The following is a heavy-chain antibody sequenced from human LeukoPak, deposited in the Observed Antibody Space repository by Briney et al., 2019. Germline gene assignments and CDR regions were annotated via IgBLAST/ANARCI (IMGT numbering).Heavy chain of an antibody. CDR3: ATSSYYYDSSGYYSRAEYFQH. CDR2: ISSSGSTI. CDR1: GFTFSDYY. Sequence: GGSLRLSCAASGFTFSDYYMNWIRQAPGKGLEWVSYISSSGSTIYYADSVKGRFTISRDNAKNSLYLQMNSLRAEDTAVYYCATSSYYYDSSGYYSRAEYFQHWGQGTLVTVSS. V-gene: IGHV3-11*01. J-gene: IGHJ1*01. D-gene: IGHD3-22*01.